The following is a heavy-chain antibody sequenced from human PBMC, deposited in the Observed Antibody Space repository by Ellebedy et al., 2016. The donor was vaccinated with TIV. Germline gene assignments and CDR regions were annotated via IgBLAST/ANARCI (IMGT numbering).Heavy chain of an antibody. V-gene: IGHV3-21*01. J-gene: IGHJ4*02. CDR3: VRDRAYNTFDY. CDR1: GFTFSSYG. D-gene: IGHD5-24*01. CDR2: ISSSSSYI. Sequence: GESLKISXAASGFTFSSYGMHWVRQAPGKGLEWVSSISSSSSYIYYADSVKGRFTISRDNAKNSLYLQMHSLRAEDTAVYYCVRDRAYNTFDYWGQGTLVTVSS.